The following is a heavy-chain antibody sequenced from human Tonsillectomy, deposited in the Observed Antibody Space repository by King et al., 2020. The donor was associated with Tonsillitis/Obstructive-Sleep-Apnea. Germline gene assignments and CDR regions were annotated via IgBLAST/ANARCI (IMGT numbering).Heavy chain of an antibody. Sequence: VQLVESGGGLVQPGGSLRLSCAASGFTFSTYWMNWVRQAPGKGLEWVANIKPGGSEKKYGDSVKGRFTISRDNAKNSLYLQMNSLRAEDTAVYYCGRAEIAAAIDYWGQGTLVTVSS. CDR2: IKPGGSEK. J-gene: IGHJ4*02. CDR3: GRAEIAAAIDY. V-gene: IGHV3-7*04. D-gene: IGHD6-13*01. CDR1: GFTFSTYW.